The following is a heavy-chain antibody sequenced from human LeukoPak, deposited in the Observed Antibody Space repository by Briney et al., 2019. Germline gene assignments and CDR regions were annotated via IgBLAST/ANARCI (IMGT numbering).Heavy chain of an antibody. D-gene: IGHD3-3*01. CDR3: ARERTTIFGVVIHYYYYYYMDV. CDR1: GFTFSSYW. V-gene: IGHV3-7*01. J-gene: IGHJ6*03. Sequence: GGPLRLSCAASGFTFSSYWMSWVRKAPGKGLEWVANIKQDGRQKYYVDSVKGRFTISRDNAKNSLYLQMNSLRAEDTAVYYCARERTTIFGVVIHYYYYYYMDVWGKGTTVTVSS. CDR2: IKQDGRQK.